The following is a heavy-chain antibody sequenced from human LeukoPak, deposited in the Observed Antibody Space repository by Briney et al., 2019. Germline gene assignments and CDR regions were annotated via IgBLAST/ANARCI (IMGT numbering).Heavy chain of an antibody. Sequence: SETLSLTCTVSGGSISSSYWSWIRQPPGRGLEWIGYIYYSGSTNYNPSLKSRVTISVDTSKNQFSLKLRSVTAADTALYYCARGAMCFDYWGEGTLVTVSS. CDR2: IYYSGST. J-gene: IGHJ4*02. CDR1: GGSISSSY. V-gene: IGHV4-59*01. CDR3: ARGAMCFDY.